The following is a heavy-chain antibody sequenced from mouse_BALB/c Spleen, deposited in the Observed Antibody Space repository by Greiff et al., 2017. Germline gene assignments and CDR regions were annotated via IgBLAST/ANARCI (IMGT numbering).Heavy chain of an antibody. CDR2: INPSTGYT. CDR1: GYTFTSYW. D-gene: IGHD4-1*01. Sequence: VKLVESGAELAKPGASVKMSCKASGYTFTSYWMHWVKQRPGQGLEWIGYINPSTGYTEYNQKFKDKATLTADKSSSTAYMQLSSLTSEDSAVYYCARWGTGTVVRYFDYWGQGTTLTVSS. J-gene: IGHJ2*01. V-gene: IGHV1-7*01. CDR3: ARWGTGTVVRYFDY.